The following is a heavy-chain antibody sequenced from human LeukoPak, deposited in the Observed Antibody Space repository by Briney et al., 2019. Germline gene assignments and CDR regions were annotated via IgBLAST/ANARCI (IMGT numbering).Heavy chain of an antibody. Sequence: QTGGSLRLSCAASGFTFSSYAMSWVRQAPGKGLEWVSAISGSGGSTYYADSVKGRFTISRDNSKNTLYLQMNSLRAEDTALYYCAKDRRGYCNGGSCFNLDYWGQGTLVTVSS. D-gene: IGHD2-15*01. CDR2: ISGSGGST. J-gene: IGHJ4*02. CDR3: AKDRRGYCNGGSCFNLDY. V-gene: IGHV3-23*01. CDR1: GFTFSSYA.